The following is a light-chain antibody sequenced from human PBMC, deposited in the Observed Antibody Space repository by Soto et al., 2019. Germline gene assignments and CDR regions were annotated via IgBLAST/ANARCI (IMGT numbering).Light chain of an antibody. CDR3: SSYAGSNIWV. V-gene: IGLV2-8*01. CDR2: EVT. J-gene: IGLJ3*02. Sequence: QSVLTQPPSASGSPGRSVTISCSGTSSDVGDSNSVSWYQQHPGKAPKLMIYEVTKRPSGVPDRFSGSKSGNAASPTVSGLQAEDEADYYCSSYAGSNIWVFGGGTKLTVL. CDR1: SSDVGDSNS.